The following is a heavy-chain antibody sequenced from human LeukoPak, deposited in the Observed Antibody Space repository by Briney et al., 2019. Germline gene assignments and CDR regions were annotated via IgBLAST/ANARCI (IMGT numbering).Heavy chain of an antibody. Sequence: SVKVSRKASGGTFSSYAISWVRQAPGQGLEWMGRIIPIFGIANYAQKFQGRVTITADKSTSTAYMELSSLRSEDTAVYYCARGSYYYDSSGPEAPWGQGTLVTVSS. V-gene: IGHV1-69*04. CDR1: GGTFSSYA. CDR3: ARGSYYYDSSGPEAP. CDR2: IIPIFGIA. D-gene: IGHD3-22*01. J-gene: IGHJ5*02.